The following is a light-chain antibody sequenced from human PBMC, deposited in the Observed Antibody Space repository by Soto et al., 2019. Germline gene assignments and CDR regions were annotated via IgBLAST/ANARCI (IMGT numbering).Light chain of an antibody. CDR1: SSDVGSHNF. J-gene: IGLJ3*02. CDR2: GVR. CDR3: CSSAGSLTWV. V-gene: IGLV2-23*02. Sequence: QSALTQPASVSGSPGQSITISCTGTSSDVGSHNFVSWYQQHPGKAPKLMIYGVRERPSGVSNRFSGSKSGNTASLTISGLRVEQGADYFWCSSAGSLTWVLGGEPKL.